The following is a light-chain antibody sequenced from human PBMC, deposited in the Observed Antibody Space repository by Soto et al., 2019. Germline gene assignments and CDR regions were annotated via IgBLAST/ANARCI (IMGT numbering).Light chain of an antibody. CDR1: QDIADY. CDR3: QQYNSYYT. Sequence: DIQMTQSPSSLSASVGDRVTITCRASQDIADYLAWYQQKPGQVPNLLIYAASTLQSGVPSRFTGSGSGTDFTLTISSLQPDDFATYYCQQYNSYYTFGQGTKLEIK. V-gene: IGKV1-27*01. J-gene: IGKJ2*01. CDR2: AAS.